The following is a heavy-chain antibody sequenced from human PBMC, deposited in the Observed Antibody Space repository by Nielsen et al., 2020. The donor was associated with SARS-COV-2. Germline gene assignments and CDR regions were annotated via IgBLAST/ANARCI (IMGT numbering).Heavy chain of an antibody. J-gene: IGHJ6*02. CDR3: TRDPGYYHGMDV. CDR2: IYYRSKWFY. Sequence: SQTLSLTCVISGDSVSSNSVAWNWIRQSPSRGLEWLGRIYYRSKWFYEYAASVRSRITIDPDTSKNQFSLHLNSVTSEDTATYYCTRDPGYYHGMDVWGQGTTVIVS. V-gene: IGHV6-1*01. CDR1: GDSVSSNSVA.